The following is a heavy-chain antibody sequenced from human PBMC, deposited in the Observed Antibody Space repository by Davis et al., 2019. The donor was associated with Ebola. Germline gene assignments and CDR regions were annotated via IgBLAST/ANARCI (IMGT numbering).Heavy chain of an antibody. CDR1: GFTFSSYW. Sequence: GESLKISCAASGFTFSSYWMHWVRQAPGTGLVWVSNINGDGTITNYADSVKGRFTISRDNAKNTLYLQTNSLRVEDAGLYFCARVATDWFDPWGQGTLVTVSS. CDR2: INGDGTIT. V-gene: IGHV3-74*01. CDR3: ARVATDWFDP. J-gene: IGHJ5*02.